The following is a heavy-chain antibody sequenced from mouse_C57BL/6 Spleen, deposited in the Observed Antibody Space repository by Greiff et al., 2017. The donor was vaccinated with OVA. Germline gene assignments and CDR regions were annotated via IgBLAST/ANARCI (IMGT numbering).Heavy chain of an antibody. Sequence: QVQLQQSGAELVKPGASVKISCKASGYAFSSYWMNWVKQRPGKGLEWIGQIYPGDGDTNYNGKFKGKATLTADKSSSTAYMQLSSLTSEDSAVYCCARWGNYGAMDYWGQGTSVTVSS. CDR3: ARWGNYGAMDY. CDR1: GYAFSSYW. D-gene: IGHD1-2*01. V-gene: IGHV1-80*01. CDR2: IYPGDGDT. J-gene: IGHJ4*01.